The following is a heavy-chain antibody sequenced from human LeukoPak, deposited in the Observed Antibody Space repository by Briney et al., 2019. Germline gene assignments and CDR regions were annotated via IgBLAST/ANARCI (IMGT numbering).Heavy chain of an antibody. D-gene: IGHD3-10*01. CDR3: ARQSITMVRGVIPLGY. CDR2: IYTTGTT. Sequence: SETLSLTCTVSGGSISSYYWSWIRQPAGKGLEWIGRIYTTGTTDYNPSLKSRVTISVDTSKNQFSLKLSSVTAADTAVYYCARQSITMVRGVIPLGYWGQGTLVTVSS. CDR1: GGSISSYY. J-gene: IGHJ4*02. V-gene: IGHV4-4*07.